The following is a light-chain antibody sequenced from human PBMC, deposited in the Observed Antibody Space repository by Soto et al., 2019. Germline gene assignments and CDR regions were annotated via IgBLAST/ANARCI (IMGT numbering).Light chain of an antibody. CDR1: SSDVGGYNY. Sequence: QSVLTQPASVSGSPGQSITISCTGTSSDVGGYNYVSWYQQHPGKAPKLMIYEVSNRPSGVSNRFSGSKSGNTASLTISGLQVEDEADYYCSSKTSSSTPYVFGTGTKVTVL. V-gene: IGLV2-14*01. J-gene: IGLJ1*01. CDR3: SSKTSSSTPYV. CDR2: EVS.